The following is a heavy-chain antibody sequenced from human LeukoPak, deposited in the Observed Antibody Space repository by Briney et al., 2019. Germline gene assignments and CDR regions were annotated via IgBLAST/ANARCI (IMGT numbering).Heavy chain of an antibody. J-gene: IGHJ6*02. CDR1: GFSFSSYA. CDR2: ISGSGSSI. CDR3: AGRPHAFDYGMDV. V-gene: IGHV3-23*01. Sequence: GSLRLSCVATGFSFSSYAMSWVRQAPGKGLECVSGISGSGSSINYVDSVKGRYTISRDNSKNTLYLQINSLRAEDTAVYYCAGRPHAFDYGMDVWGQGTTVTVSS.